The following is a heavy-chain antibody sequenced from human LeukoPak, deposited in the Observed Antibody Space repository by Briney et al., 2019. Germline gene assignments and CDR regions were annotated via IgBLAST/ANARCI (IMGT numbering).Heavy chain of an antibody. J-gene: IGHJ5*02. CDR2: IYYSGST. CDR1: GGSISSYY. V-gene: IGHV4-59*01. Sequence: PSETLSLTCTVSGGSISSYYWSWIRQPPGKGLEWIGYIYYSGSTNYNPSLKSRVTISVDTSKNQFSLKLSSVTAADTAVYYCARADWIVAYYHWGQGTLVTVSS. CDR3: ARADWIVAYYH. D-gene: IGHD5-12*01.